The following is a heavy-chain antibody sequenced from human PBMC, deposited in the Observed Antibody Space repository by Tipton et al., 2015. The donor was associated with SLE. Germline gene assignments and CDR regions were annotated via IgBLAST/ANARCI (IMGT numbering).Heavy chain of an antibody. CDR3: AREGQQWQAFDY. J-gene: IGHJ4*02. CDR1: GFTFSSYE. Sequence: AVSGFTFSSYEMNWVRQAPGKGLEWFSYITSSGRTIYYADSVKGRFTISRDNAKRSLNLQMNSLRAEDTAIYYCAREGQQWQAFDYWGQGTLVTVSS. CDR2: ITSSGRTI. D-gene: IGHD6-19*01. V-gene: IGHV3-48*03.